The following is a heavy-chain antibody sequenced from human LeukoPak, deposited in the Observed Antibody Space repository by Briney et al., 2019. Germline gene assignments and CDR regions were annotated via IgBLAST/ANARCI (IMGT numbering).Heavy chain of an antibody. CDR3: ARELPPGDLND. CDR1: GYTFTDYY. Sequence: ASVKVSCKASGYTFTDYYMHWVRQAPGQGLEWMGWINPNSGGTNYAQKFQGRVTVTRDTSISTAYMELSRLRSDDTAVYYCARELPPGDLNDWGQGTLVTVSS. CDR2: INPNSGGT. V-gene: IGHV1-2*02. D-gene: IGHD2-15*01. J-gene: IGHJ4*02.